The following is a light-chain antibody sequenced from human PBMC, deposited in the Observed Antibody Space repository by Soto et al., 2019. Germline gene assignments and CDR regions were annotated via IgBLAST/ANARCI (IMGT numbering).Light chain of an antibody. CDR2: GAS. J-gene: IGKJ5*01. Sequence: ELLMTQSPSSLPVSAGKRVTLSCRASQSISSNLAWYQQKPGQAPRLLIYGASTRATGIPARFSGSGSGTDFTLTISSLQPEDFAIYFCQQLKNSPITFGQGTRLEIK. CDR3: QQLKNSPIT. V-gene: IGKV3-15*01. CDR1: QSISSN.